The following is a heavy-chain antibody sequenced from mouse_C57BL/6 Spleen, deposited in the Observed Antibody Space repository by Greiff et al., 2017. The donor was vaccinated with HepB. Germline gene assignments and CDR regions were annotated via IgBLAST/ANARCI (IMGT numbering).Heavy chain of an antibody. CDR2: IYPRSGNT. Sequence: QVQLQQSGAELARPGASVKLSCKASGYTFTSYGISWVKQRTGQGLEWIGEIYPRSGNTYYNEKFKGKATLTADKSSSTAYMELRSLTSEDSAVYFCARGGYYGSSYHYYAMDYWGQGTSVTVSS. V-gene: IGHV1-81*01. CDR3: ARGGYYGSSYHYYAMDY. CDR1: GYTFTSYG. J-gene: IGHJ4*01. D-gene: IGHD1-1*01.